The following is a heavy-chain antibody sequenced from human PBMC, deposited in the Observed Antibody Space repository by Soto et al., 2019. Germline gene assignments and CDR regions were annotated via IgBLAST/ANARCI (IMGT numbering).Heavy chain of an antibody. CDR3: AMGAVEWPNYGMDV. D-gene: IGHD3-3*01. CDR1: GGTFSSYA. CDR2: IIPIFGTA. Sequence: GASVKVSCKASGGTFSSYAISWVRQAPGQGPEWMGGIIPIFGTANYAQKFQGRVTITADESTSTAYMELSSLRSEDTAVYYRAMGAVEWPNYGMDVWGQGTTVTVSS. V-gene: IGHV1-69*13. J-gene: IGHJ6*02.